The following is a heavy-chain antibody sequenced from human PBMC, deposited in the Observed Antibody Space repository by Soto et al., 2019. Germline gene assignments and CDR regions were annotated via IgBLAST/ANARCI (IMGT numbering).Heavy chain of an antibody. V-gene: IGHV1-69*08. CDR2: IVPTLRIT. CDR1: GGTSTIYT. J-gene: IGHJ5*02. Sequence: QVQLVQSGAEVKKPGASLRVSCETSGGTSTIYTITWVRQAPGQGLQWMGRIVPTLRITNYAQECQGRLTIPAGASTSTAHIGLTSLTSEVTAVYYCATDDYGGGSVGVQSWGQGTLVTVSS. CDR3: ATDDYGGGSVGVQS. D-gene: IGHD3-16*01.